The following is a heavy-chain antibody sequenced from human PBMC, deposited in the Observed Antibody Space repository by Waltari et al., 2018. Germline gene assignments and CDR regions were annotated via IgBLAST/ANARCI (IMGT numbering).Heavy chain of an antibody. V-gene: IGHV3-23*03. J-gene: IGHJ3*02. CDR3: AKEGGGVTFDI. Sequence: EVQLLQSGGGLVQPGGSLRLSCAGSGFTFSNYVMSGVRQAPGKGLEWVSVIYTGGSTHYADSVKGRFTVSRDNSKSTLYLQMDTLTPEDTAVYYCAKEGGGVTFDIWGQGTMVTVSS. D-gene: IGHD2-8*02. CDR1: GFTFSNYV. CDR2: IYTGGST.